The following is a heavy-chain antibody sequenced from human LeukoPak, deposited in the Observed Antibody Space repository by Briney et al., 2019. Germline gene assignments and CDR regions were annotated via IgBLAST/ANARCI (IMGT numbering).Heavy chain of an antibody. J-gene: IGHJ6*02. V-gene: IGHV4-39*01. CDR2: IYYSGST. D-gene: IGHD5-24*01. CDR1: GGSISSYY. Sequence: SETLSLTCTVSGGSISSYYWGWIRQPPGKGLEWIGSIYYSGSTYYNPSLKSRVTISVDTSKNQFSLKLSSVTAADTAVYYCARQRRGRDGYINYYYYGMDVWGQGTTVTVSS. CDR3: ARQRRGRDGYINYYYYGMDV.